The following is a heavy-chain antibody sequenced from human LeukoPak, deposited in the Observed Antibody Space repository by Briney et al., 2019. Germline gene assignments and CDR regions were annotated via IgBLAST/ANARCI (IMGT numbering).Heavy chain of an antibody. D-gene: IGHD3-10*01. V-gene: IGHV4-59*08. CDR2: IFHSGST. Sequence: SETLSLTCTVSGGSISSYYWSWIRQPPGKGLEWIGNIFHSGSTNYNPSLKSRVTISVDTSKNQFSLKLSSVTAADTAVYYCARQTGSGLFSLPGGQGTLVTVSS. CDR3: ARQTGSGLFSLP. J-gene: IGHJ4*02. CDR1: GGSISSYY.